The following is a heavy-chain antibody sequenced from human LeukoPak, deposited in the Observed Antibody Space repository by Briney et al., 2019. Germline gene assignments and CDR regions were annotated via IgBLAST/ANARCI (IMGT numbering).Heavy chain of an antibody. CDR2: IIPIFGTA. Sequence: ASVKVSCKASGGTFSSYAISWVRQAPGQGLEWMGGIIPIFGTANYAQKFQGRVTITTDESTSTAYMELSGLRSEDTAVYYCASGVRFLEWVNWFDPWGQGTLVTVSS. CDR1: GGTFSSYA. V-gene: IGHV1-69*05. D-gene: IGHD3-3*01. J-gene: IGHJ5*02. CDR3: ASGVRFLEWVNWFDP.